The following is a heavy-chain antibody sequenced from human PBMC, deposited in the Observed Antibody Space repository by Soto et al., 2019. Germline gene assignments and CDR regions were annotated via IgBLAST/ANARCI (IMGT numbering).Heavy chain of an antibody. V-gene: IGHV3-49*03. CDR1: GFTFGDYA. D-gene: IGHD3-3*01. J-gene: IGHJ6*03. CDR3: TRETYYDFWSGYYYYYMDV. CDR2: IRSKAYGGTT. Sequence: EVQLVESGGGLVQPGRSLRLSCTASGFTFGDYAMSWFRQAPGKGLEWVGFIRSKAYGGTTEYAASVKGRFTISRDDSKSIAYLQMNSLKTEDTAVYYCTRETYYDFWSGYYYYYMDVWGKGTTVTVSS.